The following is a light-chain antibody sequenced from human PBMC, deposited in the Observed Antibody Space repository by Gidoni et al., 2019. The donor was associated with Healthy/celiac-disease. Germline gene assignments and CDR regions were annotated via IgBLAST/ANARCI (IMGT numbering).Light chain of an antibody. CDR1: QSISSY. V-gene: IGKV1-39*01. CDR2: AAS. CDR3: QQRYSTPLT. J-gene: IGKJ3*01. Sequence: DIQMTQSPSSLSASVGDRVTITCRASQSISSYLNWYQQKPGKAPKLLIYAASSLQSGVPSRFSGSGSGTDFTLTISSLQPEDFATYYCQQRYSTPLTVGPXTKVDIK.